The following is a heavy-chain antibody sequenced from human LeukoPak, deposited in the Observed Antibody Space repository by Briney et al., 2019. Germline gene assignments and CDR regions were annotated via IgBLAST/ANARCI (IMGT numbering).Heavy chain of an antibody. V-gene: IGHV3-30-3*01. J-gene: IGHJ4*02. D-gene: IGHD3-3*01. CDR1: GFTFSSYA. CDR2: ISYDGSNK. CDR3: ARGADFLYDFDY. Sequence: GGSLRLSCAASGFTFSSYAMHWVRQAPGKGLEWVAVISYDGSNKYYADSVKGRFTISRDNSKNTLYLQMNSLRAEDTAVYYCARGADFLYDFDYWGQGTLVTVSS.